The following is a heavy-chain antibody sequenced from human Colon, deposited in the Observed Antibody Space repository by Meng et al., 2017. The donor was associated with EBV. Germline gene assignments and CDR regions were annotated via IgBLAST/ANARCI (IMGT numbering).Heavy chain of an antibody. CDR2: FYWGDDR. CDR1: GFSLTSSGEG. D-gene: IGHD3-22*01. J-gene: IGHJ4*02. V-gene: IGHV2-5*02. Sequence: QITLRESGPTLVKPTQTLTLTCTFSGFSLTSSGEGVAWIRQPPGKALEWLTLFYWGDDRRYSPSLMSRLTITKDTSKNQVVLTMTNMSPADTATYYCAHITHSCDILKCTGGTFDYWSQGTLVTVSS. CDR3: AHITHSCDILKCTGGTFDY.